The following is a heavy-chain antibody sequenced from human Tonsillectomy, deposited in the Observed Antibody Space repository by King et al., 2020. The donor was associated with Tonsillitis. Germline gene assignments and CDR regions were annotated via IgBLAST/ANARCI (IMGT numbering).Heavy chain of an antibody. V-gene: IGHV5-51*03. Sequence: LVQSGAEVKKPGESLKISCKGSGYSFSTYWIGWVRQMPGKGLEWMGIIYPGDSHTIYSPSFQGQVTISADKSISTAYLQWSSLKASDTAMYYCARRGSGWYDAFDIWGQGTMVTVSS. CDR1: GYSFSTYW. CDR3: ARRGSGWYDAFDI. D-gene: IGHD6-19*01. J-gene: IGHJ3*02. CDR2: IYPGDSHT.